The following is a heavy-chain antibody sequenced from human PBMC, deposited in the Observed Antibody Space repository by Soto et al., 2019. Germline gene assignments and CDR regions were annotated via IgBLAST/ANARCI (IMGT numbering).Heavy chain of an antibody. V-gene: IGHV4-39*02. CDR3: AREFPYYESSDSYFDY. CDR1: GGSVTNSGYY. D-gene: IGHD3-16*01. CDR2: VYYRGRS. J-gene: IGHJ4*02. Sequence: SETLSLTYTVSGGSVTNSGYYWGWIRQSPGKGLEWIGSVYYRGRSYSKSSVKSRVTISVDTSKNRFSLSLNSVTASDTAVYYCAREFPYYESSDSYFDYWGQGALVTVS.